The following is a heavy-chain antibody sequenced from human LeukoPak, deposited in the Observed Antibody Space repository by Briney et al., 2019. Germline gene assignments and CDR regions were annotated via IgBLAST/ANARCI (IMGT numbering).Heavy chain of an antibody. Sequence: GGSLRLSCAASGFTFSSYAMSCVRQATGKGLEGVSSISGSGGSTYYAHSVKGRFTISRDNSKHTLYLQMNSLRAEETDVYYCAKEDLGYHDNYYYYYGMDVWGQGTTVTVSS. CDR1: GFTFSSYA. J-gene: IGHJ6*02. CDR2: ISGSGGST. CDR3: AKEDLGYHDNYYYYYGMDV. D-gene: IGHD3-9*01. V-gene: IGHV3-23*01.